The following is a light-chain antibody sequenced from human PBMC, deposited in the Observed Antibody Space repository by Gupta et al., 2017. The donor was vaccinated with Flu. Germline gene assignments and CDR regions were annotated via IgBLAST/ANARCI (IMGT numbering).Light chain of an antibody. Sequence: QSALTQPASVSGSPGQSITISCTGTSSDVGAYKYVSWYQQHPGKVPKLMIYEVTNRPSGVSKRCAGSKSGNTALLIISGLQGEDDAYLYCSSYAASGAVVFGGGTKLTVL. CDR1: SSDVGAYKY. CDR3: SSYAASGAVV. CDR2: EVT. J-gene: IGLJ2*01. V-gene: IGLV2-14*01.